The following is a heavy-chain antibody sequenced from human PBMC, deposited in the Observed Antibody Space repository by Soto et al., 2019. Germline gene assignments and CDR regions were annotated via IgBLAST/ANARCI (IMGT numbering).Heavy chain of an antibody. CDR2: VNPSGGST. CDR3: ARRRGYIDY. Sequence: QVQLVQSGAEVKKPGASVNVSCKASGYTFTSYYMHWVRQAPGQGLEWMGIVNPSGGSTSYARKFXXRXTXNRDTSTSTVYMELSSLTSEDTAVYYCARRRGYIDYWGQGTLVTVSS. J-gene: IGHJ4*02. D-gene: IGHD5-12*01. V-gene: IGHV1-46*01. CDR1: GYTFTSYY.